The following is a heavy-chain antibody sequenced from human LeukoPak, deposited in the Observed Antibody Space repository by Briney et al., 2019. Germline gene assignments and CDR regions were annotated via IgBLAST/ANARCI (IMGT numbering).Heavy chain of an antibody. CDR3: ARDIGDPPFAYYYGMDV. D-gene: IGHD3-16*01. Sequence: GAYLRLSCAASAFTFSDYSMNWVRQAPGKGLEWISYIDTSSSTMYYADSVMGRFTISRDNAKESLYLQMNSLRDEDTAVYYCARDIGDPPFAYYYGMDVWGQGTTVTVSS. V-gene: IGHV3-48*02. CDR1: AFTFSDYS. CDR2: IDTSSSTM. J-gene: IGHJ6*02.